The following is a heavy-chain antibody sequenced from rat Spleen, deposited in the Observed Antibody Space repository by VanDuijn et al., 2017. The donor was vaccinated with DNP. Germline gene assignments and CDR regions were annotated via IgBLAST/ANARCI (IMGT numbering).Heavy chain of an antibody. CDR1: GFTFRNFG. J-gene: IGHJ2*01. Sequence: EVQLVESGGGLVQPGNSLKLSCAASGFTFRNFGMHWIRQAPTKGLEWVASISTGGGNTYYRDSVKGRFTISRDNAKSTLYLQMDSLRSEDTATYYCTTDFERGYWGQGVMVTVSS. D-gene: IGHD1-11*01. V-gene: IGHV5-19*01. CDR2: ISTGGGNT. CDR3: TTDFERGY.